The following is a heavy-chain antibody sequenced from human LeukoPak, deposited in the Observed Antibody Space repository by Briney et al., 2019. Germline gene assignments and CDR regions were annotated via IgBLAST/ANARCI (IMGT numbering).Heavy chain of an antibody. CDR1: GGSISSGGYY. V-gene: IGHV4-31*03. CDR3: ATFRVRGRSMWGMDV. J-gene: IGHJ6*02. CDR2: IYYSGST. D-gene: IGHD3-10*01. Sequence: SETLSLTCTVSGGSISSGGYYWSRIRQHPGKGLEWIGYIYYSGSTYYNPSLKSRVTVSVDTSKNQFSLKLSSVTAADTAVYYCATFRVRGRSMWGMDVWGQGTTVTVSS.